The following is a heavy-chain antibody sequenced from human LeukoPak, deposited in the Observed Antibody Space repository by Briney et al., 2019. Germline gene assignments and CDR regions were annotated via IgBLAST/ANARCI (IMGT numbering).Heavy chain of an antibody. Sequence: PGGSLRLSCAASGFTFSSYGMHWVRQAPGKGLEWVAVISYDGSNKYYADSVKGRFTISRDNSKNTLYLQMNSLRAEDTAVYYCARDQGDGSLGYWGQGTLVTVSS. CDR1: GFTFSSYG. V-gene: IGHV3-30*19. CDR2: ISYDGSNK. CDR3: ARDQGDGSLGY. D-gene: IGHD2-21*01. J-gene: IGHJ4*02.